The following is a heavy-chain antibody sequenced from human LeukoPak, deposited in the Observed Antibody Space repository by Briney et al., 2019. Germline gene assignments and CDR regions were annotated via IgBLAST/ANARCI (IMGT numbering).Heavy chain of an antibody. D-gene: IGHD1-26*01. J-gene: IGHJ6*03. CDR2: INAGNGST. CDR1: GYSFTSHY. CDR3: ARGGSYGYYYYKDV. Sequence: GASVKVSCKASGYSFTSHYMHWVRQAPGQRLEWMGWINAGNGSTKYSQEFQGRVTITRDTSASTAYMELSSLRSEDMAVYYCARGGSYGYYYYKDVWGKGTTVTVSS. V-gene: IGHV1-3*03.